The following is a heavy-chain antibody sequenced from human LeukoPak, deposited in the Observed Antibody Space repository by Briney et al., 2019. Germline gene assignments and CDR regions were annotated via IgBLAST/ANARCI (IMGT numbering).Heavy chain of an antibody. CDR1: GFTFSSYG. CDR2: ISGGGGST. CDR3: AKDRAVVPAATYDY. D-gene: IGHD2-2*01. Sequence: GRCLRLSCAASGFTFSSYGMSWVRQAPGGGLGWVSSISGGGGSTTYAASVKGRFTISRDNSKNTLYLQRNSLRAEDTAVYYCAKDRAVVPAATYDYWGQGTPVTVSS. V-gene: IGHV3-23*01. J-gene: IGHJ4*02.